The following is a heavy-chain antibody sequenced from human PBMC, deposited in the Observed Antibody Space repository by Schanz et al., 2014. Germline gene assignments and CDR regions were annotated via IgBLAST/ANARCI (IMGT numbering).Heavy chain of an antibody. CDR1: GDSVSSGGDY. CDR2: ISYSGST. V-gene: IGHV4-31*03. D-gene: IGHD6-25*01. Sequence: QVQLQESGPGLVKPSQTLSLTCTVSGDSVSSGGDYWSWIRQHPGKGLEWIGFISYSGSTYYNPSRKRRVPISLDPSKTHFSLKLSSVTAADTAVYYCAREPLSGYNWFDPWGQGSLVTVSS. J-gene: IGHJ5*02. CDR3: AREPLSGYNWFDP.